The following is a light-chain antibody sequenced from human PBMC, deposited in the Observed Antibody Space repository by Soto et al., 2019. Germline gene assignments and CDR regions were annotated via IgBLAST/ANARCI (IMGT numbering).Light chain of an antibody. Sequence: EIVLTQSPGTLSLSPGERATLSCRASQSVAENYLAWYQQEAGQAPRLLIHAASNRATGIPDRFSGSGSGTDFTLTISRLEPEDFAVYYCHQYASSPQTFGQGTKVEIK. CDR3: HQYASSPQT. J-gene: IGKJ1*01. V-gene: IGKV3-20*01. CDR2: AAS. CDR1: QSVAENY.